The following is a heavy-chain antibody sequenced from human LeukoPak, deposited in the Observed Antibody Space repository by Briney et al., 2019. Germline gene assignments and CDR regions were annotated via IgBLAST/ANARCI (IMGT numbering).Heavy chain of an antibody. CDR2: IYYSGNT. J-gene: IGHJ5*02. V-gene: IGHV4-38-2*02. Sequence: PSETLSLTCTVSGYSISSGYYWGWIRQPPGKGLEWIGSIYYSGNTYYNPSLKSRVTISVDTSKNQFSLKLSSVTAADTAVYYCARVRSNWFDPWGQGILVTVSS. CDR3: ARVRSNWFDP. CDR1: GYSISSGYY.